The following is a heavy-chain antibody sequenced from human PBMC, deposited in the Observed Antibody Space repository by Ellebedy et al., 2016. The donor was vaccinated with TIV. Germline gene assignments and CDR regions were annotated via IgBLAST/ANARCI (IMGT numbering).Heavy chain of an antibody. CDR1: GGSFNNFA. Sequence: SVKVSXXASGGSFNNFAINWVRQAPGQGLEWMGGSLPIFGSPYYSEKFQDRVAINADESTNTAYMELNSLKSEDTAVYFCAREGILNAFDIWGQGTMVTVSS. V-gene: IGHV1-69*13. D-gene: IGHD2/OR15-2a*01. J-gene: IGHJ3*02. CDR3: AREGILNAFDI. CDR2: SLPIFGSP.